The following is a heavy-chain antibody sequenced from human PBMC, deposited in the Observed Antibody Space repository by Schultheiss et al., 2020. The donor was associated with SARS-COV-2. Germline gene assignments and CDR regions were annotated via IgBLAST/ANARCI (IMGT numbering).Heavy chain of an antibody. V-gene: IGHV5-10-1*01. J-gene: IGHJ5*02. CDR2: TDSSDSYT. CDR3: ARRIESHSSSWHNWFDP. Sequence: GESLKISCKGSGDTFNNYWVNWVRQTPGKGLEWMGKTDSSDSYTKYNPSFQGHVTLSLDKSIDTGYLQWSSLEASDTAMYYCARRIESHSSSWHNWFDPWGQGTLVTVSS. CDR1: GDTFNNYW. D-gene: IGHD6-13*01.